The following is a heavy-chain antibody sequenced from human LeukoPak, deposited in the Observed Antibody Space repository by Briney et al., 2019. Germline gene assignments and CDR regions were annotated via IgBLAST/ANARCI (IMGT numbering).Heavy chain of an antibody. Sequence: SETLSLTCTVSGGSISSYYWSWIRQPPGKGLEWIGYIYYSGSTNYNPSLKSRVTISVDTSKNQFSLKLSSVTAADTAVYYCASSFYDSSGSDYYFDYWGQGTLVTVSS. D-gene: IGHD3-22*01. J-gene: IGHJ4*02. CDR2: IYYSGST. CDR1: GGSISSYY. CDR3: ASSFYDSSGSDYYFDY. V-gene: IGHV4-59*01.